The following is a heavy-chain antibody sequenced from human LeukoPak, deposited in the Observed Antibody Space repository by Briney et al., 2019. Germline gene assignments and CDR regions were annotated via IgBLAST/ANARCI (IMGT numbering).Heavy chain of an antibody. D-gene: IGHD3-22*01. Sequence: GGSLRLSCAASGFTFSTYWMTWVRQAPGKGLEWVANIKPDGGKENYVDSVKGRLTIPRDNAKNSLYLQMNSLRAEDTAVYYCATPLDYYDSSGYHRGGDWGQGTLVTVSS. J-gene: IGHJ4*02. CDR3: ATPLDYYDSSGYHRGGD. CDR2: IKPDGGKE. V-gene: IGHV3-7*03. CDR1: GFTFSTYW.